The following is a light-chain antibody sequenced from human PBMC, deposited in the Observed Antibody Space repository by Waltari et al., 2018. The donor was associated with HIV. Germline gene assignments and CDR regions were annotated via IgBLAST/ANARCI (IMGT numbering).Light chain of an antibody. CDR2: EVS. V-gene: IGLV2-14*01. J-gene: IGLJ1*01. Sequence: QSALTQPASVSGSPGRSITISCTGTSSDAGGYNYVAWYQQHPGKAPKPLIYEVSIRPSGVSNRRSGPKSGNTASLTISGLQAEEEADYYCNSYTSSSTRVFGTGTKVTVL. CDR3: NSYTSSSTRV. CDR1: SSDAGGYNY.